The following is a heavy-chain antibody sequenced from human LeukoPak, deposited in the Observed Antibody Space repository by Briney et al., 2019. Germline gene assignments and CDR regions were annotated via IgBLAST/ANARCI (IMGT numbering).Heavy chain of an antibody. J-gene: IGHJ4*02. CDR1: GFTFSSYS. CDR2: ISSSGNTI. D-gene: IGHD5-18*01. Sequence: GGSLRLSCAASGFTFSSYSMNWVRQAPGKGLEWVSYISSSGNTIDYADSVKGRFTISRDNAKNSLYLQMVSLRAEDTAVYYCARLRGYSYGSGYYWGQGTLVTVSS. CDR3: ARLRGYSYGSGYY. V-gene: IGHV3-48*04.